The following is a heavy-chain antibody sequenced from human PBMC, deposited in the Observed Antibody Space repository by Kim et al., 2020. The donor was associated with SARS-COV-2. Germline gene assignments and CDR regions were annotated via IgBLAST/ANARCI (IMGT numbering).Heavy chain of an antibody. CDR3: ARGGQWPDPGYFDY. CDR2: IYYSGST. V-gene: IGHV4-59*01. CDR1: GGSISSYY. Sequence: SETLSLICTVSGGSISSYYWSWIRQPPGKGLEWIGYIYYSGSTNYNPSLKSRVTISVDTSKNQFSLKLSSVTAADTAVYYCARGGQWPDPGYFDYWGQGTLVTVSS. D-gene: IGHD6-19*01. J-gene: IGHJ4*02.